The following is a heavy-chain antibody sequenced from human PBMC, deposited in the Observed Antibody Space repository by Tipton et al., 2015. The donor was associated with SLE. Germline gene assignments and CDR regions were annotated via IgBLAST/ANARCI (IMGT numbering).Heavy chain of an antibody. CDR1: GGSISSSTYY. Sequence: TLSLTCTVSGGSISSSTYYWAWIRQPPGKGLEWIGSLYFSGSTYYNPSLRGRATISLDTSKRQFFLKLSAVTAADTAVYYCARQSVAVAGKGYFDYWGQGTLVTVSS. CDR3: ARQSVAVAGKGYFDY. CDR2: LYFSGST. V-gene: IGHV4-39*07. D-gene: IGHD6-19*01. J-gene: IGHJ4*02.